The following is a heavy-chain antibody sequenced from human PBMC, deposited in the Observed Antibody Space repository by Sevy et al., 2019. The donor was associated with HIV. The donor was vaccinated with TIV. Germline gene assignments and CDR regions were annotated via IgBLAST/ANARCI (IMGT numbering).Heavy chain of an antibody. CDR2: LSFGCGEI. Sequence: GGSLRFSCAASGSTFSKYSMSWVRQPPGKGLEWVSTLSFGCGEINYADSVKGRFTISRDNSKSSVYLQMNNLRPEDTAVYYCAREGCTKPHDYWGQGTLVTVSS. V-gene: IGHV3-23*01. D-gene: IGHD2-8*01. J-gene: IGHJ4*02. CDR1: GSTFSKYS. CDR3: AREGCTKPHDY.